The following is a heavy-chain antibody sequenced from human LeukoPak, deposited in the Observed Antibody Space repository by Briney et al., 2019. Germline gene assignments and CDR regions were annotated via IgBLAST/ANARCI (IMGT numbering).Heavy chain of an antibody. Sequence: SVKVSCKASGGTFSSYAISWVRQAPGQGLEWMGRIIPILGIANYAQKFQGRVTITADKSTSTAYMELSSLRSEDTAVYYCARFEGSTDERFDPWGQGTLVTVSS. CDR3: ARFEGSTDERFDP. CDR2: IIPILGIA. J-gene: IGHJ5*02. V-gene: IGHV1-69*04. D-gene: IGHD2-15*01. CDR1: GGTFSSYA.